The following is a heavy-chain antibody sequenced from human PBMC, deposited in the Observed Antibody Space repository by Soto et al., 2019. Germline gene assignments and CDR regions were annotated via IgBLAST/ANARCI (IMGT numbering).Heavy chain of an antibody. D-gene: IGHD2-21*02. CDR1: GYTFTGYY. V-gene: IGHV1-2*02. CDR2: INPNSGGT. CDR3: AAELTYCGGDCYPKGGDAFDI. Sequence: ASVKVSCKASGYTFTGYYMHWVRQAPGQGLEWMGWINPNSGGTNYAQKFQGRVTMTRDTSISTAYMELSRLRSDDTAVYYCAAELTYCGGDCYPKGGDAFDIWGQGTRVTVSS. J-gene: IGHJ3*02.